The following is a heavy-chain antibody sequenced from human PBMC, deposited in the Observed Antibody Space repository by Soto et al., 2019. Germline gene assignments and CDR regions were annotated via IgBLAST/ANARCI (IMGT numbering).Heavy chain of an antibody. J-gene: IGHJ4*02. V-gene: IGHV1-69*06. CDR1: GGTFSSYA. Sequence: QVQLVQSGAEVKKPGSSVKVSCKASGGTFSSYAISWVRQAPGQGLEWMGGINPIFGTANYAQKFQGRVTITADKSPSTGYMERGSLSSEDTAVYYCARGGVYYYDSSGYLFDYWGQGTLVTVSS. CDR2: INPIFGTA. D-gene: IGHD3-22*01. CDR3: ARGGVYYYDSSGYLFDY.